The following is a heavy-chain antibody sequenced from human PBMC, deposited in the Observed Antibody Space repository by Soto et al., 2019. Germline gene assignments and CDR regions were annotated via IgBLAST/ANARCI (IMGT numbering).Heavy chain of an antibody. Sequence: GGSLRLSCAASGFTFTNYVMTWVRQAPGKGLEWVSSITGDGYTTFYADSVKGRFTISRDNPKNTLFLQLNSLRAEDTAIYYSAKGSSRDGYSWGQGTLVTVSS. CDR2: ITGDGYTT. J-gene: IGHJ5*02. CDR1: GFTFTNYV. V-gene: IGHV3-23*01. D-gene: IGHD2-21*01. CDR3: AKGSSRDGYS.